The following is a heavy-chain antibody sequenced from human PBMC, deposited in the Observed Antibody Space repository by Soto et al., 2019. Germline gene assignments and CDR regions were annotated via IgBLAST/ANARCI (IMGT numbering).Heavy chain of an antibody. CDR3: ARDYYKYYDSSGYYRSPAY. J-gene: IGHJ4*02. D-gene: IGHD3-22*01. Sequence: PGGSLRLSCAASGFSFSTYGMHWVRQALGKGLEWVALISYDGSDKDYADSVKGRFTISRDNSRNTLFLQMNSLRAEDTAVYYCARDYYKYYDSSGYYRSPAYWGQGTLVTVSS. CDR1: GFSFSTYG. V-gene: IGHV3-30*19. CDR2: ISYDGSDK.